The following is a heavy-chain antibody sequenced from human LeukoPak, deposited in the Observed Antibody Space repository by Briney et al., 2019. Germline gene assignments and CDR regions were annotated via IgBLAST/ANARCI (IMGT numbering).Heavy chain of an antibody. D-gene: IGHD2-15*01. CDR3: ARAVRYCSGGKCYSDDAFDL. J-gene: IGHJ3*01. V-gene: IGHV3-7*01. CDR1: GFTFNIYW. Sequence: GGSLRLSCAASGFTFNIYWMSWLRQAPGQGLEWVANTKPAGSENYYGDSVKGRFTISRDNAKNSLYLQMNSLRGDDTAVYYCARAVRYCSGGKCYSDDAFDLWGQGTKVTVSS. CDR2: TKPAGSEN.